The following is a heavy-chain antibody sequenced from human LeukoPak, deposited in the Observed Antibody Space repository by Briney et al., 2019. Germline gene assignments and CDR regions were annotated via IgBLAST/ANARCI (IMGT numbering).Heavy chain of an antibody. CDR2: INHSEST. CDR1: GGSFSGYY. J-gene: IGHJ4*02. V-gene: IGHV4-34*01. D-gene: IGHD3-16*02. CDR3: ARAIRGAGYDYVWGSYRYSPFDY. Sequence: PSETLSLTCAVYGGSFSGYYWSWIRQPPGKGLEWIGEINHSESTNYNPSLKNRVTISVDTSKNQFSLKLSSVTAADTAVYYCARAIRGAGYDYVWGSYRYSPFDYWGQGTLVTVSS.